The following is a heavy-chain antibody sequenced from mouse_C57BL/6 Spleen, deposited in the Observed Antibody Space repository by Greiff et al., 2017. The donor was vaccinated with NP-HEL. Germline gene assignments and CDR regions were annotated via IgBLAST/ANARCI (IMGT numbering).Heavy chain of an antibody. D-gene: IGHD6-5*01. CDR2: IYPGDGDT. Sequence: VQLQQSGPELVKPGASVKISCKASGYAFSSSWMNWVKQRPGKGLEWIGRIYPGDGDTNYNGKFKGKATLTADKSSSTAYMQLSSLTSEDSAVYFCAREAMLGFDYWGQGTTLTVSS. J-gene: IGHJ2*01. CDR3: AREAMLGFDY. CDR1: GYAFSSSW. V-gene: IGHV1-82*01.